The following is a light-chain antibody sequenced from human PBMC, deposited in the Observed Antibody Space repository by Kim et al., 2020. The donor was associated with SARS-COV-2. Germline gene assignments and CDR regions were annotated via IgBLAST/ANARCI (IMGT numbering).Light chain of an antibody. CDR2: DES. V-gene: IGKV3-11*01. J-gene: IGKJ4*01. CDR3: QQRSNWPPT. Sequence: LSPGERAPPPSRAIQSVRSYLAGYRQRPGQAPRLLTYDESNRATGIPARFSGSGSGIDFTLPISSLEPEDFAVYYCQQRSNWPPTFGGGTKVDIK. CDR1: QSVRSY.